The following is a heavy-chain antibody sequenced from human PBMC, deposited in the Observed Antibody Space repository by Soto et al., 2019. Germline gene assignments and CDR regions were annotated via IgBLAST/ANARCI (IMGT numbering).Heavy chain of an antibody. Sequence: EVQLVESGGGLVQPGESLRLSCAGSGFTFSNYWMHWVRQAPGKGLEWVSRIDHDGPTDYADSVRGRFTISRDNAENTLYLQMNSLRPEDTAVYYCVRYSHGDYWGQGTLVTVSS. D-gene: IGHD1-26*01. J-gene: IGHJ4*02. CDR3: VRYSHGDY. V-gene: IGHV3-74*01. CDR1: GFTFSNYW. CDR2: IDHDGPT.